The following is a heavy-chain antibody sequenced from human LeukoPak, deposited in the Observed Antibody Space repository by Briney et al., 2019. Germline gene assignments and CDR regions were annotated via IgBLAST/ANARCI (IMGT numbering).Heavy chain of an antibody. CDR1: GFTFRSYG. D-gene: IGHD6-13*01. Sequence: GRSLRLSCAASGFTFRSYGMHWVPQAPGKGLEWVAFIWYDGSNKYYADSVKGRFTISRDNSKNTLYLQMNSLRAEDTAVYYCARGAAAGTYNWFDPWGQGTLVTVSS. V-gene: IGHV3-33*01. CDR3: ARGAAAGTYNWFDP. CDR2: IWYDGSNK. J-gene: IGHJ5*02.